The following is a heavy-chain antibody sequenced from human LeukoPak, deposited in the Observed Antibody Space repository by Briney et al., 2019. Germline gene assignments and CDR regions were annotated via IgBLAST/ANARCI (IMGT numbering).Heavy chain of an antibody. Sequence: GGSLRLSCAVSGITLSNYGMSWVRQAPGRGLEWVAGISGSGGGTVYADSVKGRFTISRDNPKNTLYLQMNSLRAEDTAVYFCAKRGVVIRVVLVGFHKEAYYFDSWGQGALVTVSS. V-gene: IGHV3-23*01. CDR3: AKRGVVIRVVLVGFHKEAYYFDS. CDR2: ISGSGGGT. D-gene: IGHD3-10*01. J-gene: IGHJ4*02. CDR1: GITLSNYG.